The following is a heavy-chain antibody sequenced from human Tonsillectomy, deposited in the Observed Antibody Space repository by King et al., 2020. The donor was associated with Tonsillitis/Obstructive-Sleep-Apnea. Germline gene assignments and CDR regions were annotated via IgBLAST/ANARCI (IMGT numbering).Heavy chain of an antibody. V-gene: IGHV1-69*12. Sequence: VQLVQSGAEVKKPGSSVKGSCKASGGTFSSYAISWVRQAPGQGLEWMGGVIPIFGTANYAQKFQARVTITADESTSTAYMELSSLRSEDTAVYYCAGGYCSSTSCYNDPWGQGTLVTVSS. CDR1: GGTFSSYA. CDR3: AGGYCSSTSCYNDP. J-gene: IGHJ5*02. CDR2: VIPIFGTA. D-gene: IGHD2-2*01.